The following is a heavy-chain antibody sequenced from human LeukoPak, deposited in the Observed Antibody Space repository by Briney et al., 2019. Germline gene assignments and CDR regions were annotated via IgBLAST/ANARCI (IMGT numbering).Heavy chain of an antibody. CDR2: IYYSESA. J-gene: IGHJ4*02. Sequence: SETLSLTCTVSGGSINSGGYCWSWIRQHPGTGLEWVGYIYYSESAFYNPSLKSRVTISVDTSKNQLSFKLSSVTAADTAVYYCARVTGTREHYFDYWGQGTLVTVSS. D-gene: IGHD1-7*01. V-gene: IGHV4-31*03. CDR3: ARVTGTREHYFDY. CDR1: GGSINSGGYC.